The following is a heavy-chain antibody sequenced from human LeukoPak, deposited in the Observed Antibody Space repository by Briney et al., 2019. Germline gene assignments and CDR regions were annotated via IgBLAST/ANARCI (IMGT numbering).Heavy chain of an antibody. J-gene: IGHJ4*02. CDR1: GGSFSGYY. Sequence: SETLSLTCAVYGGSFSGYYWSWIRQPPGKGLEWIGEINHSGSTNYNPSLKSRVTISVDTSKNQFSLKLSSVTAADTAVYYCERGGATIFPDWGQGTLVTVSS. V-gene: IGHV4-34*01. CDR2: INHSGST. CDR3: ERGGATIFPD. D-gene: IGHD3-9*01.